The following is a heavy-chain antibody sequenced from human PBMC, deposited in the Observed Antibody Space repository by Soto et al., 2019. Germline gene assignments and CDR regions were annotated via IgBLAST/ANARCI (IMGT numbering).Heavy chain of an antibody. D-gene: IGHD6-13*01. V-gene: IGHV3-30-3*01. CDR2: ISYDGSNK. J-gene: IGHJ6*02. Sequence: GGSLRLSSAASGFTFSSYAMHWVRQAPGKGLEWVAVISYDGSNKYYADSVKGRFTISRDNSKNTLYLQMNSLRAEDTAVYYCARDGAHSSSWYPSLFYYYYGMDVWGQGTTVTVSS. CDR1: GFTFSSYA. CDR3: ARDGAHSSSWYPSLFYYYYGMDV.